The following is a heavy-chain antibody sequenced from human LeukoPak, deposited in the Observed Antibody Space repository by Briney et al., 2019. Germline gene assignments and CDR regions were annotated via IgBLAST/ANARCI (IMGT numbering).Heavy chain of an antibody. D-gene: IGHD5-18*01. CDR1: GYTFTGYY. J-gene: IGHJ4*02. CDR2: IIPILGIA. V-gene: IGHV1-69*04. CDR3: ARDVDTAMVDY. Sequence: GASVKASCKASGYTFTGYYMHWVRQAPGQGLEWMGRIIPILGIANYAQKFQGRVTITADKSTSTAYMELSSLRSEDTAVYYCARDVDTAMVDYWGQGTLVTVSS.